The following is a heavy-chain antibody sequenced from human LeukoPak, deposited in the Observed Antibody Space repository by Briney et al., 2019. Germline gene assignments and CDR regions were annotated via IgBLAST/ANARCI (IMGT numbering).Heavy chain of an antibody. Sequence: ASVKVSCKASGGTFSSYAISWVRQAPGQGLEWMGGIIPIFGTANYAQKFQGRVTITADKSTSTACMELSSLRSEDTAVYYCARDVLGYCSGGSCYSDYWGQGTLVTVSS. D-gene: IGHD2-15*01. CDR3: ARDVLGYCSGGSCYSDY. CDR1: GGTFSSYA. CDR2: IIPIFGTA. V-gene: IGHV1-69*06. J-gene: IGHJ4*02.